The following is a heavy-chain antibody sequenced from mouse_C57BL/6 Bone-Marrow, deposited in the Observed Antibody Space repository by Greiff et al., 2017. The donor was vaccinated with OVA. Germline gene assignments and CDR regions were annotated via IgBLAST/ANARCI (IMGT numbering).Heavy chain of an antibody. J-gene: IGHJ1*03. Sequence: VQLKQPGAELVKPGASVKLSCKASGYTFTSYWMHWVKQRPGQGLEWIGMIHPNSGSTNYNEKFKSKATLTVEKSSSTAYMQLSSLTSEDSAVYYCARGTPWHFDVWGTGTTVTVSS. CDR2: IHPNSGST. V-gene: IGHV1-64*01. CDR3: ARGTPWHFDV. CDR1: GYTFTSYW.